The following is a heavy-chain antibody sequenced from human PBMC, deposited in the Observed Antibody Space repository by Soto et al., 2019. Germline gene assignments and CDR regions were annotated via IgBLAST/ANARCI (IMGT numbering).Heavy chain of an antibody. J-gene: IGHJ4*02. D-gene: IGHD1-26*01. CDR3: AREGGSSKRGLYYFDY. Sequence: GGSLRLSXAASGFAFSSYAMHWVRQAPGKGLEWVAVISYDGSNKYYADSVKGRFTISRDNSKNTLYLQMNSLRAEDTAVYYCAREGGSSKRGLYYFDYWGQGTLVTVSS. V-gene: IGHV3-30-3*01. CDR1: GFAFSSYA. CDR2: ISYDGSNK.